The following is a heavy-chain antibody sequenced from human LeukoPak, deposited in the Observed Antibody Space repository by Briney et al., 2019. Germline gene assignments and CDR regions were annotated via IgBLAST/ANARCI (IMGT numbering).Heavy chain of an antibody. CDR1: GYTFTSYA. CDR3: ARGSRYRIIVLRNVAGTGFDY. J-gene: IGHJ4*02. Sequence: ASVKVSCKASGYTFTSYAMHWVRQAPGQRLECMGWINAGNGNTKYSQKFQGRVTITRDTSASTAYMELSSLRSEDTAVYYCARGSRYRIIVLRNVAGTGFDYWGQGTLVTVSS. D-gene: IGHD2-8*01. CDR2: INAGNGNT. V-gene: IGHV1-3*01.